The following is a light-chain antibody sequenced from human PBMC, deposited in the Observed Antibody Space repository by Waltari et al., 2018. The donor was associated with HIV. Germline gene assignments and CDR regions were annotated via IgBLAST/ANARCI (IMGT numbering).Light chain of an antibody. Sequence: IQMTQSPSILSASVGDRITITCRASQNVDSCLAWYQQRPGRAPKLLIYKASTLEHGVPARFTGSGSGTNFTLTINSLHPDDFATYYCQQYNSDFYTFGLGTRLDLK. J-gene: IGKJ2*01. CDR3: QQYNSDFYT. CDR2: KAS. V-gene: IGKV1-5*03. CDR1: QNVDSC.